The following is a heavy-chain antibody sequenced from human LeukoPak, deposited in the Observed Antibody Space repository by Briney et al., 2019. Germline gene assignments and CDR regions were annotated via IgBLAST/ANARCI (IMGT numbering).Heavy chain of an antibody. D-gene: IGHD6-13*01. Sequence: GGSLRLSCVASGFTFSSYSMNWVRQAPGKGLEWVSSISSSSSYIYYADSVKGRFTISRDNSKNTLYLQMNSLRAEDTAVYYCVNSLGGVYSSSWYYFDYWGQGTLVTVSS. CDR2: ISSSSSYI. V-gene: IGHV3-21*01. J-gene: IGHJ4*02. CDR3: VNSLGGVYSSSWYYFDY. CDR1: GFTFSSYS.